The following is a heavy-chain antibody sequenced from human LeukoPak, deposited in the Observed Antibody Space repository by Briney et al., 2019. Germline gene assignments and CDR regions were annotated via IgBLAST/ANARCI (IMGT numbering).Heavy chain of an antibody. V-gene: IGHV1-2*04. J-gene: IGHJ1*01. CDR1: GYIFINYY. CDR3: ARANDYVWGSYLADSKLQYFQH. D-gene: IGHD3-16*02. Sequence: ASVKVSCKASGYIFINYYIHWVRQAPGQGLEWMGWINPNSGGTNYAQKFQGWVTMTRDTSISTAYMELSRLRSDDTAVYYCARANDYVWGSYLADSKLQYFQHWGQGTLVTVSS. CDR2: INPNSGGT.